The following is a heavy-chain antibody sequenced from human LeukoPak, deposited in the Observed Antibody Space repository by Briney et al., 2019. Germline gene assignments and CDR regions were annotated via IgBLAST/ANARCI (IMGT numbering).Heavy chain of an antibody. D-gene: IGHD3-10*02. V-gene: IGHV3-11*01. CDR1: GFTFSDYY. CDR2: ISSSGNTI. Sequence: GGSLRLSCAASGFTFSDYYMSWIRQAPGKGLEWVSYISSSGNTIYYADSVKGRFTISRDNAKNSLHLQMNSLRAEDTAVYYCARDLTRFMREHQGGYWGQGTLVTVSS. CDR3: ARDLTRFMREHQGGY. J-gene: IGHJ4*02.